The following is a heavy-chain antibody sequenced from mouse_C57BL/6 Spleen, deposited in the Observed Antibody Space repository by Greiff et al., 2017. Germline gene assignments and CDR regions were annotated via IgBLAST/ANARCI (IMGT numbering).Heavy chain of an antibody. CDR1: GYAFSSYW. J-gene: IGHJ2*01. V-gene: IGHV1-80*01. D-gene: IGHD2-3*01. CDR3: ARGDDGYFSFDC. Sequence: VQLQQSGAELVKPGASVKISCKASGYAFSSYWMNWVKQRPGKGLEWIGQIYPGDGDTNYNGKFKGKATLTADKSSSTAYMQLSSLTSEDSAVYFCARGDDGYFSFDCWGQGTTLTVSS. CDR2: IYPGDGDT.